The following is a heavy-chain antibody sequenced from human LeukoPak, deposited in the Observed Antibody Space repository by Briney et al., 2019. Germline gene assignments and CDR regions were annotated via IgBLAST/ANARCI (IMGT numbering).Heavy chain of an antibody. D-gene: IGHD5-12*01. CDR2: IYSSGST. CDR1: GGSISSYY. CDR3: ARVYTAYVFDY. J-gene: IGHJ4*02. Sequence: SETLSLTCTVSGGSISSYYWSWIRQPPGKGLEWIGYIYSSGSTNYNPSLKRRVTISEDTSKNQFSLKLSSVTAADTAVYYCARVYTAYVFDYWGQGTLVTVSS. V-gene: IGHV4-59*01.